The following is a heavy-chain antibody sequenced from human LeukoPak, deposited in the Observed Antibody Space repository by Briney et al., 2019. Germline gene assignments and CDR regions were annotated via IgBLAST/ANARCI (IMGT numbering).Heavy chain of an antibody. D-gene: IGHD3-16*01. V-gene: IGHV3-74*01. CDR2: ISTDASNT. J-gene: IGHJ4*02. CDR1: GFTFSSYW. Sequence: PGGSLRLSCAASGFTFSSYWMHWVRQAPGKGLVWVSRISTDASNTNYADSVKGRFTISRDNAKNTLYLQMNSLRVDDTAVYYCAGGYGYWGQGTLVTVSS. CDR3: AGGYGY.